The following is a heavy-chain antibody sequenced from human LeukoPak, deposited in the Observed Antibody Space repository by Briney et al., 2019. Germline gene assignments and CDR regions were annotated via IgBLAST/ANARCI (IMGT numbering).Heavy chain of an antibody. D-gene: IGHD4-17*01. CDR2: FDPEDGKT. J-gene: IGHJ4*02. Sequence: ASVKVSCKVSGYTLIELSMHWVRQAPGKGLEWMGGFDPEDGKTIYAQKFQGRVTMTEDTSTDTAYMELSSLRSEDTAVYYCAREGPGDGDYPDRSFDYWGQGTLVTVSS. CDR3: AREGPGDGDYPDRSFDY. V-gene: IGHV1-24*01. CDR1: GYTLIELS.